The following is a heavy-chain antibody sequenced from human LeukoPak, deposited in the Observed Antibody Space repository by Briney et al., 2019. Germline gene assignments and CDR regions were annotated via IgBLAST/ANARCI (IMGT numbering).Heavy chain of an antibody. Sequence: PGGSLRLSCAASGFTFSSYSMSWVRQAPGKGLEWVSSISSSSSYIYYADSVKGRFTISRDNAKNSLYLQMNSLRAEDTAVYYCARDLYYSSSWYPSWFDPWGQGTLVTVSS. V-gene: IGHV3-21*01. CDR2: ISSSSSYI. CDR1: GFTFSSYS. J-gene: IGHJ5*02. CDR3: ARDLYYSSSWYPSWFDP. D-gene: IGHD6-13*01.